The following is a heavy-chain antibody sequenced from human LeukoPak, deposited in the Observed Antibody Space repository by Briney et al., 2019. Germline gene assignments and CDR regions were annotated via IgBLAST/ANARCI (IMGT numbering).Heavy chain of an antibody. J-gene: IGHJ4*02. CDR2: INTRTGDT. CDR3: ARDSGRGWYEFQ. D-gene: IGHD6-19*01. Sequence: ASVKVSCKASGYTFYNYAIHWLRQAPGQGLEWMGWINTRTGDTEYSQKFQGRVSITKDTPESTAYMELRSLRSEDMAVYYCARDSGRGWYEFQWGQGTLVTVSS. CDR1: GYTFYNYA. V-gene: IGHV1-3*03.